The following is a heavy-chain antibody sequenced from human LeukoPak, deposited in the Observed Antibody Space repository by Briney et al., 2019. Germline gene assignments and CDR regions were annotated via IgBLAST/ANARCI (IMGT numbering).Heavy chain of an antibody. J-gene: IGHJ6*03. Sequence: SETLSLTCAVYGGSFSGYYWSWIRQPPGKGLEWIGEINHSGSTNYNPSLKSRVTISVDTSKNQFSLKLSSVTAADTALYYCARGRVTMIVVVNSYYYSMDVWGKGTTVTVSS. CDR3: ARGRVTMIVVVNSYYYSMDV. D-gene: IGHD3-22*01. CDR2: INHSGST. CDR1: GGSFSGYY. V-gene: IGHV4-34*01.